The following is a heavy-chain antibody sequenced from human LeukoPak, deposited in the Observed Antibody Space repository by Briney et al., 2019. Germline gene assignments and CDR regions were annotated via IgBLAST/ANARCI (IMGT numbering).Heavy chain of an antibody. D-gene: IGHD3-22*01. CDR3: ARAKSVHYDSSGYYYANFDY. J-gene: IGHJ4*02. V-gene: IGHV1-69*13. CDR1: GGTFSSYA. CDR2: IIPNFGTA. Sequence: GASVKVSCKASGGTFSSYAISWVRQAPGQGLEWMGGIIPNFGTANYAQKFQGRVTITADESTSTAYMELSSLRSEDTAVYYCARAKSVHYDSSGYYYANFDYWGQGTLVTVSS.